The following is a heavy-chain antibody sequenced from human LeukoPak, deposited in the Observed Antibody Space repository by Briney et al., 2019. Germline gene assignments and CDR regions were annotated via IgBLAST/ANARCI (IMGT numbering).Heavy chain of an antibody. V-gene: IGHV3-23*01. J-gene: IGHJ1*01. CDR2: TSGSGGST. CDR1: GFTFSSYA. D-gene: IGHD6-13*01. Sequence: GGSLRLSCAASGFTFSSYAMSWVRQAPGKGLEWVSATSGSGGSTYYTDSVKGRFTISRDNSKNTLYLQMNSLRAEDTAVYYCAHPSAAGTNAEYFQHWGQGTLVTVSS. CDR3: AHPSAAGTNAEYFQH.